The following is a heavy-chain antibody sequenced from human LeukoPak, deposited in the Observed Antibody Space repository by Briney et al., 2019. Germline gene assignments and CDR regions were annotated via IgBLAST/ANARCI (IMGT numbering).Heavy chain of an antibody. V-gene: IGHV3-7*01. D-gene: IGHD6-6*01. J-gene: IGHJ6*03. CDR3: ARSSSSYQYYYYYMDV. CDR2: IRQDGSKI. CDR1: GFTFSTYW. Sequence: GGSLRLSCAASGFTFSTYWMSWVRQAPGKGLEWVANIRQDGSKIYYVDSVKGRFTISRDNSKNTLYLQMDSLRAEDTAVYYCARSSSSYQYYYYYMDVWGKGTTVTVSS.